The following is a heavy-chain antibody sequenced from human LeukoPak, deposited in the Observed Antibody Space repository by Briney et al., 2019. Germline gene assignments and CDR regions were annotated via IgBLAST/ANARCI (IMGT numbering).Heavy chain of an antibody. CDR2: IWDDGSSK. V-gene: IGHV3-33*06. CDR3: AKPTSGSGSFLIDF. CDR1: GFTFRNYG. J-gene: IGHJ4*02. Sequence: QSGGSLRLSCAASGFTFRNYGMHWLRQAPGKGLEWVAVIWDDGSSKYYADSVKGRLTISRDNSKNTLYLQMNSLRAQDTAVYYCAKPTSGSGSFLIDFWGQGVLVTVSS. D-gene: IGHD1-26*01.